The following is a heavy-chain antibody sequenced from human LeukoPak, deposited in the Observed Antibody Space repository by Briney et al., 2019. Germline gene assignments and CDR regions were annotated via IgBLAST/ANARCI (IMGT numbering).Heavy chain of an antibody. V-gene: IGHV4-39*07. CDR3: VRSIGVGALRAWFDP. CDR1: GGSISSSANY. D-gene: IGHD1-26*01. CDR2: IYYNGNT. Sequence: PSETLSLTCTVSGGSISSSANYWGWIRQPPGRGLEWIANIYYNGNTYYNPSLRSRVTISVDTSINHFSLNLSSVTAADTAVYYCVRSIGVGALRAWFDPWGQGTLVTVSS. J-gene: IGHJ5*02.